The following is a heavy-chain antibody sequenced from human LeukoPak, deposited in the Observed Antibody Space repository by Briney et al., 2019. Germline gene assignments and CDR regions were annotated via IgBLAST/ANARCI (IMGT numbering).Heavy chain of an antibody. Sequence: GGSLRLSCAPSGFTFISYAMNWVRQAPGKGLEWVSSISSSSRHIYYADSVKGRFTISRDNAKNSLYLQMNSLRAEDTAVYYCAREVGPGDYWGQGTLVTVSS. J-gene: IGHJ4*02. CDR1: GFTFISYA. V-gene: IGHV3-21*01. CDR2: ISSSSRHI. CDR3: AREVGPGDY.